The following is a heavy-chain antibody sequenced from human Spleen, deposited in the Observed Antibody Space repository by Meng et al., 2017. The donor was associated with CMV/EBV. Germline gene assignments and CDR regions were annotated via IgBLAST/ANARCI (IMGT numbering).Heavy chain of an antibody. J-gene: IGHJ6*02. V-gene: IGHV3-20*04. D-gene: IGHD5-18*01. CDR2: INWTGSRT. Sequence: GGSLRLSCAASRFTFDDYGMSWVRQAPGKGLEWVSGINWTGSRTGYADSVKGRFTISRDNAKSSLYLQMNSLRAEDTAVYYCARVKVEGGSYGKTDYYYYGMDVWGQGTTVTVSS. CDR1: RFTFDDYG. CDR3: ARVKVEGGSYGKTDYYYYGMDV.